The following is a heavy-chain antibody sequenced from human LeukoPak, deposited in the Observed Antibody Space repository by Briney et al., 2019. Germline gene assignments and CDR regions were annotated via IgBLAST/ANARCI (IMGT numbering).Heavy chain of an antibody. J-gene: IGHJ4*02. Sequence: GGSLRLSCAASGFTFSSYWMSWVRQAPGKGLEWVANIKQDGSEKYYVDSVKGRFTISRDNAKNSLYLQMNSPRAEDTAVYYCARDSMDYGDYVQVYWGQGTLVTVSS. CDR2: IKQDGSEK. CDR1: GFTFSSYW. D-gene: IGHD4-17*01. CDR3: ARDSMDYGDYVQVY. V-gene: IGHV3-7*01.